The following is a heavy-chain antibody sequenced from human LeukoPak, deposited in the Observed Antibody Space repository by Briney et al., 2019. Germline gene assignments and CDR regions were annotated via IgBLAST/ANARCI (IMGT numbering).Heavy chain of an antibody. CDR1: GDSISHYY. D-gene: IGHD3-10*01. Sequence: PSETLSLTCTVSGDSISHYYWSWIRQAAGQGLEWIGRFSSVGNTNYNPSLKSRVTLSLDTSKNQVSLKMTSVTDADTAVYYCARGGRHTGSFGYWGQGTLVTVSS. J-gene: IGHJ4*02. CDR2: FSSVGNT. V-gene: IGHV4-4*07. CDR3: ARGGRHTGSFGY.